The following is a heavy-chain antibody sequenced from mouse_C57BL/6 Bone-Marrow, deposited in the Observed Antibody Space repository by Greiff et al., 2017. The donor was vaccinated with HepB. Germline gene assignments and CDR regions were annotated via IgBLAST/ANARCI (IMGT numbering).Heavy chain of an antibody. CDR2: INPNNGGT. CDR1: GYTFTDYY. J-gene: IGHJ2*01. CDR3: ARQYYGGSYYFDY. D-gene: IGHD1-1*01. Sequence: EVKLQQSGPELVKPGASVKISCKASGYTFTDYYMNWVKQSHGKSLEWIGDINPNNGGTSYNQKFKGKATLTVDKSSSTAYMELRSLTSEDSAVYYCARQYYGGSYYFDYWGQGTTLTVSS. V-gene: IGHV1-26*01.